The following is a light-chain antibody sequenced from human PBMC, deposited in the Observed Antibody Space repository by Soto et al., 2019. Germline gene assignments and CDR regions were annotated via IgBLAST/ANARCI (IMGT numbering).Light chain of an antibody. V-gene: IGKV3-15*01. J-gene: IGKJ2*01. CDR1: QSISNN. CDR2: GAS. Sequence: EIVFTQSPGTLSLSPGERATLSCRASQSISNNYLAWYQQKPGQPPRLIIYGASTRETGIPARFSGSGSGTEFTLTISSLQSEDFEVYSCQQYIYWTYTFGQGTKVDIK. CDR3: QQYIYWTYT.